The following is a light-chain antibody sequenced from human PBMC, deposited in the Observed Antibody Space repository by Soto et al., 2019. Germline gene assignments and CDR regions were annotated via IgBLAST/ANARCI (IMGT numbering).Light chain of an antibody. CDR1: QTVSGRY. V-gene: IGKV3-20*01. J-gene: IGKJ2*01. CDR2: DAS. CDR3: QQYGSSLYT. Sequence: EIVLTQSAGTLSLSPGERATLSCRASQTVSGRYLAWFQQKPGQTPRLLIYDASTRAAGVPDRFSGSGSGTDFSLTINRLEPEDFAVYYCQQYGSSLYTFGQGTKV.